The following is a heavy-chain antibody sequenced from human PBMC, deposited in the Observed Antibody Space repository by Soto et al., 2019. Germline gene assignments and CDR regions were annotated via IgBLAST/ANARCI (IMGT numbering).Heavy chain of an antibody. J-gene: IGHJ4*02. D-gene: IGHD3-3*01. Sequence: LSLTCVVYGGSFSGHFWSWIRQPPGKGLEWIGEINHSGSANYNPSLKSRVTISVDTSKNQFSLKLTSVTAADTAVYYCAGWAVGIMIFGVPKDYWSQGTQVTVSS. CDR2: INHSGSA. CDR3: AGWAVGIMIFGVPKDY. V-gene: IGHV4-34*01. CDR1: GGSFSGHF.